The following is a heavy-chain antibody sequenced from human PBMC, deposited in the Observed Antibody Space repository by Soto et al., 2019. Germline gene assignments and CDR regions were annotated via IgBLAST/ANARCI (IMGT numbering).Heavy chain of an antibody. D-gene: IGHD1-26*01. Sequence: PXGSLRLSCAASGVTFSSYAMHWVRQAPGKGLEWVAVISYDGSNEYYADSVKGRFTISRDNSKNTLYLQMNSLRAEDTAVYYCARASNSGNYYFDYWGQGTLVTVSS. CDR2: ISYDGSNE. CDR1: GVTFSSYA. J-gene: IGHJ4*02. CDR3: ARASNSGNYYFDY. V-gene: IGHV3-30-3*01.